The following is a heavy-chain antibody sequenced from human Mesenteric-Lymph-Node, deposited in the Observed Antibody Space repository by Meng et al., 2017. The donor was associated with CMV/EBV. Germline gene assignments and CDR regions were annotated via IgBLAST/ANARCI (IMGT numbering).Heavy chain of an antibody. Sequence: GESLKISCAASGFTFSSYSMNWVRQAPGKGLEWVAFMRYDGSNQYYADSVKGRFTMSRDNSKNTLYLQMDNLRVEDAAVYYCARPVVPAAIHYFHYWGQGTLVTVSS. J-gene: IGHJ4*02. D-gene: IGHD2-2*01. CDR2: MRYDGSNQ. CDR3: ARPVVPAAIHYFHY. CDR1: GFTFSSYS. V-gene: IGHV3-30*02.